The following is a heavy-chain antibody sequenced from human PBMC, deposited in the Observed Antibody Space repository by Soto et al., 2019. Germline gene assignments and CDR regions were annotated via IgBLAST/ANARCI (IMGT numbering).Heavy chain of an antibody. J-gene: IGHJ3*02. D-gene: IGHD4-17*01. CDR3: ARVDYGVLDAFHI. CDR1: WGSSSSYY. CDR2: IYYSGST. V-gene: IGHV4-59*01. Sequence: SEILSPRWTVAWGSSSSYYWCWILKPPGKGLEWIGYIYYSGSTNYNPSLKSRVTISVDTSKNQFSLKLSSVTAADTAVYYCARVDYGVLDAFHIWGQGTMVTVSS.